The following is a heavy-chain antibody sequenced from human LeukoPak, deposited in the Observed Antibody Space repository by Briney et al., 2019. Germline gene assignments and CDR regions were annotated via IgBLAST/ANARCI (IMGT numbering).Heavy chain of an antibody. CDR3: AKGIGRTGSSGNLDFRRSVGWDAFDV. CDR1: GFTFSDYA. D-gene: IGHD3-10*01. Sequence: GGSLRLSCAGSGFTFSDYAMSWVRQAPGKGLEWVPAIGSRGVSAYYADSVKGRFSISRDNSKNTVYLQMNSLRAEDTAVYFCAKGIGRTGSSGNLDFRRSVGWDAFDVWGQGTLVTVSS. J-gene: IGHJ3*01. V-gene: IGHV3-23*01. CDR2: IGSRGVSA.